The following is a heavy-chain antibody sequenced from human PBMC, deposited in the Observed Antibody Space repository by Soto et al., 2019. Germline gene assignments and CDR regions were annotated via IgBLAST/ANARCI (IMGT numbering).Heavy chain of an antibody. D-gene: IGHD6-19*01. Sequence: VQLQESGPGQVKPSETLSLTCSVSGGSVSSGSFHWSWIRQPPGKGLQFIGSIFYNGTANYSPSLKNRVSLSIDTSQSQFFLQLISVAAADTAVDYCARIGGWYDIDFWGQGSLVTVSS. V-gene: IGHV4-61*01. CDR3: ARIGGWYDIDF. CDR2: IFYNGTA. J-gene: IGHJ4*02. CDR1: GGSVSSGSFH.